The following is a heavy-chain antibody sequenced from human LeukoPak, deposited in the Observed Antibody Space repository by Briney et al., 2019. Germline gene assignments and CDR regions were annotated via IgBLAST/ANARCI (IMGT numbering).Heavy chain of an antibody. D-gene: IGHD2-21*01. CDR3: ATLWSLVDAIDI. J-gene: IGHJ3*02. CDR2: IYYSGST. CDR1: GGSISSGDYY. V-gene: IGHV4-30-4*01. Sequence: SQTLSLTCTVSGGSISSGDYYWSWIRQPPGKGLEWIGYIYYSGSTYYNPSLKSRVTISVDTSKNQFSLKLSSVTAADTAVYYCATLWSLVDAIDIWGQGTMVTVSS.